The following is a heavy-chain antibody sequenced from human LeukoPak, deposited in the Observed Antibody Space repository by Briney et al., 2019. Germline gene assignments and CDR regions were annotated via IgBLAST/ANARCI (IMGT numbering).Heavy chain of an antibody. J-gene: IGHJ4*02. CDR1: GISVSSNY. V-gene: IGHV3-21*01. Sequence: PGGSLRLSCAASGISVSSNYMNWVRQAPGKGLEWVSSISSTSSYIYYADSVRGRFTISRDNAKNSLYLQMNSLRAEDTAVYYCARGTYTTSPRNPKYYFDYWGQGTLVTVSS. D-gene: IGHD2/OR15-2a*01. CDR2: ISSTSSYI. CDR3: ARGTYTTSPRNPKYYFDY.